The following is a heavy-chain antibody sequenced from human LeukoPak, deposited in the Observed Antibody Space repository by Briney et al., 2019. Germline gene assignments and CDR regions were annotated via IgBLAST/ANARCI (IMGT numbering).Heavy chain of an antibody. J-gene: IGHJ4*02. CDR1: GGSISSYF. D-gene: IGHD2-2*01. CDR2: IFTIGSP. Sequence: PSEALSLTCTVTGGSISSYFWGWIRQPAGLGLEWIGGIFTIGSPNYDPSLKSRVTMSVDTSKNQFSLKLNSVTAADTAVYYCARERGDRSSTSCYPYYFDSWGQGTLVTVSS. V-gene: IGHV4-4*07. CDR3: ARERGDRSSTSCYPYYFDS.